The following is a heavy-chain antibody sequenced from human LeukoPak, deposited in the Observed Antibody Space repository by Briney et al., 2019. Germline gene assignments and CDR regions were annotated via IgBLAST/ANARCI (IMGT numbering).Heavy chain of an antibody. V-gene: IGHV3-21*04. CDR1: GFRFSSYS. D-gene: IGHD6-13*01. CDR3: AKDRGRAVAGSEFDY. CDR2: ISSSSSYI. Sequence: PGGSLRLSCAASGFRFSSYSINWVRQAPGKGLEWVSSISSSSSYIYYADSVKGRFTISRDNAKNSQYLQMNSLRAEDTALYYCAKDRGRAVAGSEFDYWGQGTLVTVSS. J-gene: IGHJ4*02.